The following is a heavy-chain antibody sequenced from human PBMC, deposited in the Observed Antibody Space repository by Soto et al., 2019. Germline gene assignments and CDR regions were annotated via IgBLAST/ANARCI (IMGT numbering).Heavy chain of an antibody. V-gene: IGHV1-24*01. D-gene: IGHD4-17*01. CDR1: GYTLTELS. J-gene: IGHJ4*02. CDR2: FDPEDGET. Sequence: ASVKVSCKVSGYTLTELSMHWVRQAPGKGLEWMGGFDPEDGETIYAQKFQGRVTMTEDTSTDTAYTELSSLRSEDTAVYYCATVGDGDFPFDYWGQGTLVTVSS. CDR3: ATVGDGDFPFDY.